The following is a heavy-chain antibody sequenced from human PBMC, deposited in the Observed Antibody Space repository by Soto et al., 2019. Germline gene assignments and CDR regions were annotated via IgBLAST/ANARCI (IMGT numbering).Heavy chain of an antibody. D-gene: IGHD3-9*01. CDR3: FLFQAEDCIRDCSTVSAFLLNRSSDL. Sequence: GKGLEWVANIKQDGSEKYYVDSVKGRFTISRDNAKNSLYLQMNSMRAEDTAVYYCFLFQAEDCIRDCSTVSAFLLNRSSDL. V-gene: IGHV3-7*03. CDR2: IKQDGSEK. J-gene: IGHJ2*01.